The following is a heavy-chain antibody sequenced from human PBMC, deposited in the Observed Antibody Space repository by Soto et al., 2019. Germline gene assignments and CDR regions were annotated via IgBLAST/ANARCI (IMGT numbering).Heavy chain of an antibody. Sequence: SETLSLTCTVSGGSISSSSYYWSWDRQHPGKGLEWIGSIYYSGSTYYNPSLKSRVTISVDTSKKQFSLKLSSVTAADTAVYYCARAYYYDFWSGYPNWFDPWGQGTLVTVSS. D-gene: IGHD3-3*01. V-gene: IGHV4-31*03. CDR3: ARAYYYDFWSGYPNWFDP. CDR1: GGSISSSSYY. J-gene: IGHJ5*02. CDR2: IYYSGST.